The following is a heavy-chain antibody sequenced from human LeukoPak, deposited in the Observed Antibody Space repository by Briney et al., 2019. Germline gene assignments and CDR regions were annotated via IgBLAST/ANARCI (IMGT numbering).Heavy chain of an antibody. V-gene: IGHV4-39*01. CDR3: ASRISGSYAGFHYYFDY. CDR2: IYYSGST. D-gene: IGHD1-26*01. J-gene: IGHJ4*02. CDR1: GGSISSSSYY. Sequence: PSETLSLTCTVSGGSISSSSYYWGWIRQPPGKGLEWIGSIYYSGSTYYNPSLKSRVTISVDTSKNQFSLKLSSVTAADTAVYYCASRISGSYAGFHYYFDYWGQGTLVTASS.